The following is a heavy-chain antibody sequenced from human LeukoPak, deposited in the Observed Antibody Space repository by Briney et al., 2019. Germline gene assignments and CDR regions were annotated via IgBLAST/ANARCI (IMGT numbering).Heavy chain of an antibody. V-gene: IGHV4-59*08. CDR1: GGSIRSYY. D-gene: IGHD3-10*01. CDR3: ASRSGSFSDALDI. J-gene: IGHJ3*02. Sequence: SETLSLTCTVSGGSIRSYYWGWIRQPPGKGLEWIGYIHYSVSTKYNPSLKSRVTMSVDTSKNQFSLKLSSVTAADTAVYYCASRSGSFSDALDIWGQGTLVTVSS. CDR2: IHYSVST.